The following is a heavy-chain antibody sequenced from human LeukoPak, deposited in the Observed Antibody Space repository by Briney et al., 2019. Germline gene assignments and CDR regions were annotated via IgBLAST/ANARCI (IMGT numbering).Heavy chain of an antibody. CDR3: ARKRVYSYGRTYYFDY. CDR1: GGSFSGYY. D-gene: IGHD5-18*01. Sequence: PSETLSLTCAVYGGSFSGYYWSWIRQPPGKGLEWIGEINHSGSTNYNPSLKSRVTISVDTSKNQFSLKLSSVTAADTAVYYCARKRVYSYGRTYYFDYWGQGTLVTVSS. J-gene: IGHJ4*02. CDR2: INHSGST. V-gene: IGHV4-34*01.